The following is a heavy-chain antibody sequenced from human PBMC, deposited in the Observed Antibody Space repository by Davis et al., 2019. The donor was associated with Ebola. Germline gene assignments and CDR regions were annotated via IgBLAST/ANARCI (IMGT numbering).Heavy chain of an antibody. Sequence: GSLRLSCTVSGGSISSYYWSWIRQPPGKGLEWIGYIYYSGSTNYNPSLKSRVIISVDTSKNQFSLKLSSVTAADTAVYYCASGALYGDYIDYWGQGTLVTVSS. CDR1: GGSISSYY. D-gene: IGHD4-17*01. J-gene: IGHJ4*02. CDR2: IYYSGST. V-gene: IGHV4-59*08. CDR3: ASGALYGDYIDY.